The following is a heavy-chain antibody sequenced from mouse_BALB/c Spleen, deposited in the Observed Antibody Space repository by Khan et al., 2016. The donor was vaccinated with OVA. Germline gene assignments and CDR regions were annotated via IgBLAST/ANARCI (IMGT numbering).Heavy chain of an antibody. CDR3: VRGRAY. CDR1: GYSITSDYA. J-gene: IGHJ3*01. Sequence: EVQLQESGPGLVKPSQSLSLTCTVTGYSITSDYAWNWIRQFPGNKLEWMGYISYSGRTSYTPSLKSRISITRDTSKNQFFLKLKSVTTEDTATYYCVRGRAYWGQGTLVTVSA. CDR2: ISYSGRT. V-gene: IGHV3-2*02. D-gene: IGHD3-3*01.